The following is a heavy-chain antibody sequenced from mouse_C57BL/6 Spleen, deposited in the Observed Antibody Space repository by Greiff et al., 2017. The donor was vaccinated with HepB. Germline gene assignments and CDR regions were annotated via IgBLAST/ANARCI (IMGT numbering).Heavy chain of an antibody. D-gene: IGHD1-2*01. CDR1: GYTFTDYE. Sequence: QVHVKQSGAELVRPGASVTLSCKASGYTFTDYEMHWVKQTPVHGLEWIGAIDPETGGTAYNQKFKGKAILTADKSSSTAYMELRSLTSEDSAVYYCTRLGVLRLGDYWGQGTTLTVSS. J-gene: IGHJ2*01. CDR3: TRLGVLRLGDY. V-gene: IGHV1-15*01. CDR2: IDPETGGT.